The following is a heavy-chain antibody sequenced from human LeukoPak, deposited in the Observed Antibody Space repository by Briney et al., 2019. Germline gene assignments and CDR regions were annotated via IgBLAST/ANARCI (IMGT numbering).Heavy chain of an antibody. D-gene: IGHD3-16*02. CDR1: GYTFTSYG. Sequence: GASVKVSCKASGYTFTSYGISWVRQAPGQGLEWMGWISAYNGNTNYAQKLQGRVTMTEDTSTDTAYMQLSGLRSEDTAVYYCATVAHYDYVWGSYRYWFDPWGQGTLVTVSS. J-gene: IGHJ5*02. CDR2: ISAYNGNT. V-gene: IGHV1-18*01. CDR3: ATVAHYDYVWGSYRYWFDP.